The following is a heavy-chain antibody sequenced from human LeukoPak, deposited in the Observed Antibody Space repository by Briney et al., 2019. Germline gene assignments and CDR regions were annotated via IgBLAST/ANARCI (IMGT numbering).Heavy chain of an antibody. J-gene: IGHJ4*02. CDR3: ARDQVSLVRDGYNGFFDY. V-gene: IGHV3-69-1*01. CDR2: ISSSSYI. CDR1: GFTVSSNY. D-gene: IGHD5-24*01. Sequence: PGGSLRLSCAASGFTVSSNYMSWVRQAPGKGLEWVSSISSSSYIYYADSVKGRFTISRGNDKKSVYLQMNSLRAEDTAVYYCARDQVSLVRDGYNGFFDYWGQGTLVTVSS.